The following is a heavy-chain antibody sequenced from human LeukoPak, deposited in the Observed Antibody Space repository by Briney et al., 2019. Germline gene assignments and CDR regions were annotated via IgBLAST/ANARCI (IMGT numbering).Heavy chain of an antibody. J-gene: IGHJ4*02. D-gene: IGHD6-13*01. CDR2: MNPNSGNT. CDR3: ARVPSYSRDGPDY. V-gene: IGHV1-8*01. Sequence: ASVKVSCKASGYTFTRYDINWVRQATGQGLEWMGWMNPNSGNTGYAQKFQGRVTMTRNTSISTAYMELSSLRSEDTAVYYCARVPSYSRDGPDYWGQGTQVTVSS. CDR1: GYTFTRYD.